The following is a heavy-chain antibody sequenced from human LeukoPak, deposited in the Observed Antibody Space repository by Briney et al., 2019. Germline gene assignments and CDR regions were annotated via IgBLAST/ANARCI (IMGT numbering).Heavy chain of an antibody. V-gene: IGHV3-21*01. CDR1: GFTFSSYS. Sequence: GGSLRLSCAASGFTFSSYSMNWVRQAPGKGLEWVSSISSSSSYIYYADSVKGRFTISRDNAKNSLYLQMNSLRAEDTAVYYCAKVPYRSSWYFDYWGQGTLVTVSS. D-gene: IGHD6-13*01. CDR3: AKVPYRSSWYFDY. CDR2: ISSSSSYI. J-gene: IGHJ4*02.